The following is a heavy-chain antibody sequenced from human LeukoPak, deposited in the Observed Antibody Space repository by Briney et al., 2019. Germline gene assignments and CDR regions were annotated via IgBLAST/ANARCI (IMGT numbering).Heavy chain of an antibody. J-gene: IGHJ4*02. V-gene: IGHV3-9*03. CDR2: ISWNSGSI. CDR1: GFTFDDYA. D-gene: IGHD5-12*01. Sequence: GGSLRLSCAASGFTFDDYAMHWVRQAPGKGLEWVSGISWNSGSIGYADSVKGRFTISRDNAKNSLYLQMNSLRAEDMALYYCAKVGVATIPTGHFDYWGQGTLVTVSS. CDR3: AKVGVATIPTGHFDY.